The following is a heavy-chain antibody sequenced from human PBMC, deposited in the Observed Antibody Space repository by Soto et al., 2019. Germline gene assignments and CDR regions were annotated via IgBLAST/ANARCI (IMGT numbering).Heavy chain of an antibody. Sequence: PSETLSLTCTVSGGSISSSSYYWGWIRQPPGKGLEWIGSIYHSGSTYYNPSLKSRVTISVDTSKNQFSLKLSSVTAADTAVYYCGSGSNFDYWGQGTLVTVSS. CDR3: GSGSNFDY. CDR1: GGSISSSSYY. V-gene: IGHV4-39*01. D-gene: IGHD3-10*01. J-gene: IGHJ4*02. CDR2: IYHSGST.